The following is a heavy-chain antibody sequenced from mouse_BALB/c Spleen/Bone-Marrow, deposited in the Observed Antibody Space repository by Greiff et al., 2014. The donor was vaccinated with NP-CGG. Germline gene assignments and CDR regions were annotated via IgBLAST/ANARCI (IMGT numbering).Heavy chain of an antibody. V-gene: IGHV1S81*02. CDR2: INPSNGGT. Sequence: VQLVESGAELVKPGASVKLSCKASGYTFTSYYMYWVKQRPGQGLEWIGEINPSNGGTNFYEKFKSKATLTVDKSSSTAYMQLSSLTFEDSAIYYCTRPYYGYVGYAYWGQGTQVTVSA. D-gene: IGHD1-2*01. J-gene: IGHJ3*01. CDR3: TRPYYGYVGYAY. CDR1: GYTFTSYY.